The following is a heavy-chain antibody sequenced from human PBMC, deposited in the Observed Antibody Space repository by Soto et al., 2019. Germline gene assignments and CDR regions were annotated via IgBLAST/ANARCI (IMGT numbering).Heavy chain of an antibody. V-gene: IGHV3-23*01. CDR2: ISAGGSTT. CDR1: GIKFAILA. Sequence: PGGSLRLSCAASGIKFAILAMNWFRQATGQGLELVHAISAGGSTTYYADSAKGRFTISRDIPRNTVHLQIDRLRAEVTAIYSCAKELEIVLMVHAASDSWGQGIPVAVSS. J-gene: IGHJ4*02. CDR3: AKELEIVLMVHAASDS. D-gene: IGHD2-8*01.